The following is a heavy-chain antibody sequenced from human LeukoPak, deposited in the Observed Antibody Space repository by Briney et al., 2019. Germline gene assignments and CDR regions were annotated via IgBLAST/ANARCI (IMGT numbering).Heavy chain of an antibody. V-gene: IGHV3-23*01. J-gene: IGHJ4*02. CDR1: GFTCSNYA. CDR2: LSGSGNGT. CDR3: AKDTAALSFVIDS. D-gene: IGHD2-15*01. Sequence: PGASLRLSCAASGFTCSNYAMTWVRQAPGKGLEWVSALSGSGNGTYYADSVKGRFTISRDNSKNTLYLRMNSLRAEDTAVYYCAKDTAALSFVIDSWGQGTLVTVSS.